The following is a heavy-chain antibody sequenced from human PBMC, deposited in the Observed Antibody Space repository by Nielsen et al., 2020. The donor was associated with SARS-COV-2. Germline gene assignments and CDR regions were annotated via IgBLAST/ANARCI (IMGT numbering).Heavy chain of an antibody. J-gene: IGHJ3*02. V-gene: IGHV4-39*02. Sequence: SETLSLTCTVSVGSLSSRNYYWGWIRQPPGKGLEWIGTIYYSGSVSYNPSLRSRVTISVDTSKKHFSLKLTSVTAADTAVYFCARGDIAVVPAAMFRGDDAFDIWGQGTMV. CDR1: VGSLSSRNYY. D-gene: IGHD2-2*01. CDR2: IYYSGSV. CDR3: ARGDIAVVPAAMFRGDDAFDI.